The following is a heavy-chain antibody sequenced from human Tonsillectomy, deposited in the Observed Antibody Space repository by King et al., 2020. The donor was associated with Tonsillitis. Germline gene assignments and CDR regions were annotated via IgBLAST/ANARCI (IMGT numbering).Heavy chain of an antibody. CDR3: AREGGSFRHFDL. D-gene: IGHD2/OR15-2a*01. J-gene: IGHJ2*01. CDR1: GYSFTNYY. V-gene: IGHV1-46*01. CDR2: INPSGTGT. Sequence: VQLVQSGAEVKEPGASMKVSCKASGYSFTNYYMHWVRQAPGQRLEWMGLINPSGTGTGYAQNFQGRITMTRDMSTGTNYKELSSLRSDDTAVYYCAREGGSFRHFDLWGRGTLVTVSS.